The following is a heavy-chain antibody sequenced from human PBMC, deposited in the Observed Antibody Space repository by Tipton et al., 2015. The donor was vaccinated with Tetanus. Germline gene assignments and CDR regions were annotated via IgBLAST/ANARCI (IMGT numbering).Heavy chain of an antibody. J-gene: IGHJ4*02. CDR3: ARIRQVGKPGPFFDY. D-gene: IGHD7-27*01. V-gene: IGHV4-39*07. Sequence: TLSLTCTVSGDSITGGNYFWVWLRQPPGKGLEWIGSVYHDGGGFYNPSLKSRVTISVDTSKNQFSLKLSSVTAADTAVYYCARIRQVGKPGPFFDYWGQGTLVTVSS. CDR1: GDSITGGNYF. CDR2: VYHDGGG.